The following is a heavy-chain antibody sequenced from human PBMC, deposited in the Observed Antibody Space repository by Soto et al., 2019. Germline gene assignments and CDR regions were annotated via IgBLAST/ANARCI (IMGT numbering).Heavy chain of an antibody. CDR3: ARFPVYYYDSSGYYYPYYFDS. J-gene: IGHJ4*02. CDR1: GGSISVSSYY. CDR2: IYYSGST. Sequence: PSETLSLTSTVSGGSISVSSYYWGWIRLPPGKGLEWIGSIYYSGSTYYNPSLKSRVTISVDTSKNQFSLKLSSVTAADTAVYYCARFPVYYYDSSGYYYPYYFDSWGQG. V-gene: IGHV4-39*01. D-gene: IGHD3-22*01.